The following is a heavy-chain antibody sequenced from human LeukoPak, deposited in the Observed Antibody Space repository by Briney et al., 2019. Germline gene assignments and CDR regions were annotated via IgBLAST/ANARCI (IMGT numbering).Heavy chain of an antibody. J-gene: IGHJ3*02. CDR3: ARDPGDYYDSSGYYFRDAFDI. CDR2: ISSSGNTI. Sequence: GGSLRLSCAASGFTFSDYYMSWIRQAPGKGLEWVSYISSSGNTIYYADSVKGRFTISRDNAKNSLYLQMNSLRAEDTAVYYCARDPGDYYDSSGYYFRDAFDIWGQGTMVTVSS. CDR1: GFTFSDYY. D-gene: IGHD3-22*01. V-gene: IGHV3-11*04.